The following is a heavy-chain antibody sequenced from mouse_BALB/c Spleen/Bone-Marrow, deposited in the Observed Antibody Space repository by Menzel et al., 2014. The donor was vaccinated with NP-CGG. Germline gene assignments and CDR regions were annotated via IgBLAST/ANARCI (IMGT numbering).Heavy chain of an antibody. CDR3: ASYRYRWYFDV. D-gene: IGHD2-14*01. Sequence: VQLQQSGAELVKPGASVKLSCTASGFNIKDTYMHWVKQRPEQGLEGIGRIDPANGNTKYDPKFQGKATITADTSSNTAYLQLSRLASEDTAVYYCASYRYRWYFDVWGAGTTVTVSS. CDR1: GFNIKDTY. V-gene: IGHV14-3*02. J-gene: IGHJ1*01. CDR2: IDPANGNT.